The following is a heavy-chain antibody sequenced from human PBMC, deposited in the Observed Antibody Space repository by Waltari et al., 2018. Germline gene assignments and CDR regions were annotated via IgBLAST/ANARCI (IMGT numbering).Heavy chain of an antibody. D-gene: IGHD3-22*01. V-gene: IGHV3-23*01. CDR3: ATKGITMIVVVIRNDAFDI. CDR1: GFTFSSYA. CDR2: ISGSGGST. J-gene: IGHJ3*02. Sequence: EVQLLESGGGLVQPGGSLRLSCAASGFTFSSYAMSWVRQAPGKGLEWVSAISGSGGSTYYADSVKGRFTISRDNSKNTLYLQMNSLRAEDTAVYYCATKGITMIVVVIRNDAFDICGQGTMVTVSS.